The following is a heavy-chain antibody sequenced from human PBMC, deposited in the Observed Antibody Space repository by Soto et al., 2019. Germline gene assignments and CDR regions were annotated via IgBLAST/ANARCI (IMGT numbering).Heavy chain of an antibody. J-gene: IGHJ4*02. CDR1: GFTFSSYG. V-gene: IGHV3-30*18. CDR3: AKVRYNYGWYLDY. CDR2: ISYDGSNK. Sequence: GGTLRLSCAASGFTFSSYGMHWVRQAPGKGLEWVSVISYDGSNKYYADSVKGRFTISRDNSKNTLYLRMNSLRAEDTAVDYCAKVRYNYGWYLDYWGQGTLVTVSS. D-gene: IGHD5-18*01.